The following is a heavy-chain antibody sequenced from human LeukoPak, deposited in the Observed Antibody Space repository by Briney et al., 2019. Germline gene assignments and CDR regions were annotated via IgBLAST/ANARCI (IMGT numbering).Heavy chain of an antibody. Sequence: SETLSLSCTVSGASTSHFYWNWIRQPPGKGLEWIGYMHDSGSSKHSPSLKSRVTISIDTSKNQFSLQLTSVTAADTAMYFCARSAEWLRNAFDIWGQGTMVSVSS. V-gene: IGHV4-59*01. D-gene: IGHD5-12*01. J-gene: IGHJ3*02. CDR2: MHDSGSS. CDR1: GASTSHFY. CDR3: ARSAEWLRNAFDI.